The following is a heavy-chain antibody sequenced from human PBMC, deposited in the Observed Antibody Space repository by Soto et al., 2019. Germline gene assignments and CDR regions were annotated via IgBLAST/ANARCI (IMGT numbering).Heavy chain of an antibody. CDR3: ARDQVINQPNDAFDI. D-gene: IGHD2-21*01. CDR1: GGSMSSYY. J-gene: IGHJ3*02. Sequence: XETLSLTCTVAGGSMSSYYWSWIRQPPGKGLDWIGYIYYSGSTNYNPSLKSRVTISVDTSKNQFSLKLSSVTAADTAVYYCARDQVINQPNDAFDIWGQGKMATVS. CDR2: IYYSGST. V-gene: IGHV4-59*01.